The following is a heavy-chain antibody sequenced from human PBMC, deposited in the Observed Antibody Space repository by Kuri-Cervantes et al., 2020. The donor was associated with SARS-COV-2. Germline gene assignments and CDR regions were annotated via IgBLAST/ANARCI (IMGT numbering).Heavy chain of an antibody. Sequence: GESLKISCSASGFTFSSYAMHWVRQAPGKGLEYVSAISSNGGSTYYADSVKGRFTISRDNSKNTLYLQMSSLRAEDTAVYYCARDYSSWYKGPFDYWGQGTLVTVSS. CDR1: GFTFSSYA. CDR3: ARDYSSWYKGPFDY. V-gene: IGHV3-64D*08. J-gene: IGHJ4*02. D-gene: IGHD6-13*01. CDR2: ISSNGGST.